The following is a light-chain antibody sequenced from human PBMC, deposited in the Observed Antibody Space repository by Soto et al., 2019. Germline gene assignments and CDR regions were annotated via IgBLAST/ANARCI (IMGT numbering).Light chain of an antibody. J-gene: IGLJ2*01. CDR3: CSYVGTQTFHVE. CDR1: SSYVGTNKY. V-gene: IGLV2-11*01. CDR2: DVS. Sequence: QSVLTQPRSVSGSPGQSVTISCTGTSSYVGTNKYVSWYQQYADKAPKLIIFDVSKRPSGVPDRFSGTKSDNTASLTISGLQAEDEADYYCCSYVGTQTFHVEFGGGTKVTVL.